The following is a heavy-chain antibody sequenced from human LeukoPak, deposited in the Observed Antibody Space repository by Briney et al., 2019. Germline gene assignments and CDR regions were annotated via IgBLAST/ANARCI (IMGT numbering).Heavy chain of an antibody. Sequence: GGSLRLSCAASGFTFSSYSMNWVRQAPGKGLEWVSSISSSSSYIYYADSVKGRFTISRDNAKNSLYLQMNSLRAEDTAAYYCAKDPEMITFGGALDYWGQGTLVTVSS. CDR1: GFTFSSYS. V-gene: IGHV3-21*01. J-gene: IGHJ4*02. D-gene: IGHD3-16*01. CDR3: AKDPEMITFGGALDY. CDR2: ISSSSSYI.